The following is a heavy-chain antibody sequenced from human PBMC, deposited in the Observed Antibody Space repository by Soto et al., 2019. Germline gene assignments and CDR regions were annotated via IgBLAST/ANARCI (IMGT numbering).Heavy chain of an antibody. CDR1: GYTFTNYG. Sequence: QVQLVQSGAEVKKPGSSVKVSCKASGYTFTNYGISWVRQAPAQGLECMGWISGYNGDTNYAQKFQGRVTMTTDTSTSTAYMELRSLRSEDTAVYYCARVEGPHSYSSSWYASYYGMDVWGQGTTVTVSS. V-gene: IGHV1-18*04. J-gene: IGHJ6*02. D-gene: IGHD6-13*01. CDR2: ISGYNGDT. CDR3: ARVEGPHSYSSSWYASYYGMDV.